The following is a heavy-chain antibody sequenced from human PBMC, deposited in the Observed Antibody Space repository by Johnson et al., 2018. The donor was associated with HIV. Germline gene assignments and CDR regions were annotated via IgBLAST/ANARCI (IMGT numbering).Heavy chain of an antibody. V-gene: IGHV3-66*01. Sequence: VQLVESGGGVVQPGGSLRLSCAASGFSVSASYMSWLRQAPGKALEWVSVIYRGGATSYAASVQGRFTISRDNSKNTLYLQMNGLRPEDTAVYYWAKDEAQTLASAGRDAFDFWGQGTAVTV. D-gene: IGHD6-13*01. J-gene: IGHJ3*01. CDR1: GFSVSASY. CDR2: IYRGGAT. CDR3: AKDEAQTLASAGRDAFDF.